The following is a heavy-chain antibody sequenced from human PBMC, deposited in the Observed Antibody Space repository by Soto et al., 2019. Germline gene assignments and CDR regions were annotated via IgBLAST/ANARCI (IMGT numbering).Heavy chain of an antibody. Sequence: QLQLQESGPGLMQPSETMSLTCSVSGNSISSSGYYWGWIRQPPGKGLEWIGSMSYRGSAYRENHYYNPSLSSRVSISRDTSNNQFSLRLTPVTAEDTAVYYCARHPHTYDYTQYYVDYWGQGTTVTVSS. J-gene: IGHJ4*02. CDR1: GNSISSSGYY. CDR2: MSYRGSAYRENH. CDR3: ARHPHTYDYTQYYVDY. V-gene: IGHV4-39*01. D-gene: IGHD4-4*01.